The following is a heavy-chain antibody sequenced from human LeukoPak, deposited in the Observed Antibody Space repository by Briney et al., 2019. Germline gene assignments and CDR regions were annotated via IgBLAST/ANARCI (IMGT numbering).Heavy chain of an antibody. J-gene: IGHJ4*02. CDR1: GGSIISSSHY. CDR2: IYAGGRS. D-gene: IGHD6-19*01. CDR3: ASDHSGWLGLGY. V-gene: IGHV4-39*07. Sequence: PSETLSLTCTVSGGSIISSSHYWGWIRQPPGKGLEWLGRIYAGGRSNYNPSLRSRVTISVDTSKNQFSLRLSSVTATDTGVYYCASDHSGWLGLGYWGQGTLVSVSS.